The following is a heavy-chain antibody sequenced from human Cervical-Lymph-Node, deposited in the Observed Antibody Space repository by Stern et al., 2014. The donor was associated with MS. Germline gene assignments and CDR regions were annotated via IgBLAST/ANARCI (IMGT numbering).Heavy chain of an antibody. J-gene: IGHJ3*01. Sequence: QVQLVQSGAEVKRPGSSVKVSCKVSEETFSTYAVSWVRQATGQGLEYMGGIIPSLKAPNYVQKFLGRLTISADEFTNTAYMELSSLRSEDTALYYCARLGNNGLDVWGQGTMVVVSA. CDR3: ARLGNNGLDV. CDR2: IIPSLKAP. V-gene: IGHV1-69*01. CDR1: EETFSTYA. D-gene: IGHD2/OR15-2a*01.